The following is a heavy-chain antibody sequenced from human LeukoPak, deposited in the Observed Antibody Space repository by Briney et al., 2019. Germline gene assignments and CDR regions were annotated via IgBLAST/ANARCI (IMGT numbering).Heavy chain of an antibody. J-gene: IGHJ4*02. D-gene: IGHD3-22*01. Sequence: ASVKVSCKASGYTFTSYDINWVRQAPGQGLEWMGWMNPNSGDTGYAQKFQGRVTMTRNTSISTAYMELSSLRSEDTAVYYCAREGNDSSGYLSYWGQGTLVTVSS. CDR2: MNPNSGDT. V-gene: IGHV1-8*01. CDR1: GYTFTSYD. CDR3: AREGNDSSGYLSY.